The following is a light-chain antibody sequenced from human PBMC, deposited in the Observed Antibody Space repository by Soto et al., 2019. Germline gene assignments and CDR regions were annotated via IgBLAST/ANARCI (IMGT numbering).Light chain of an antibody. CDR1: QSVSSW. V-gene: IGKV1-5*01. J-gene: IGKJ1*01. CDR3: QHYRTYSPGT. Sequence: DIQMTQTPATLSAFAGDRVTVTCRASQSVSSWVAWYQEKPGRGPKLLIYDASTWQSGVPSRFIGSGSGTEFTLTITSLQPDDFATYYCQHYRTYSPGTFVQGTRVEVK. CDR2: DAS.